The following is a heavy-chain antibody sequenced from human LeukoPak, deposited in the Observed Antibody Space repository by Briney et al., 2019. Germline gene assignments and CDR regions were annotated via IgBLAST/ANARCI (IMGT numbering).Heavy chain of an antibody. D-gene: IGHD4-23*01. Sequence: ASVKVSCKASGYTYTNYGINWVRQAPGQGLEWMGWISGYNGNTNYAQKLQGRVTMTTDTSTSTAYMELRSLRSDDTAVYYCARARVTPGAFDYWGQGTLVTVSS. CDR3: ARARVTPGAFDY. V-gene: IGHV1-18*01. CDR1: GYTYTNYG. J-gene: IGHJ4*02. CDR2: ISGYNGNT.